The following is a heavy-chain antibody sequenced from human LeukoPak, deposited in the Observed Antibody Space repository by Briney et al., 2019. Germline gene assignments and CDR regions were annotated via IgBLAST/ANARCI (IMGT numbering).Heavy chain of an antibody. D-gene: IGHD3-16*01. CDR2: IYYSGST. V-gene: IGHV4-39*01. CDR1: GGSISSTTYY. Sequence: SETLSLTCTVSGGSISSTTYYWGWIRRPPGKGLEWIGSIYYSGSTYYNPSLKSRVTVSVDTSKNQLSLNLSSVTAADTAVYYCVRGSTLRHYQYWGQGTLVTVSS. CDR3: VRGSTLRHYQY. J-gene: IGHJ4*02.